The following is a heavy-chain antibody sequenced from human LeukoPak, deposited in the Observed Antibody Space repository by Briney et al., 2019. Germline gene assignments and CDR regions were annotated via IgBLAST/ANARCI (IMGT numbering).Heavy chain of an antibody. Sequence: GGSLRLSCAASGFTFSSYAMSWVRQAPGKGLEWVANIKQDGSEKYYVDSVKGRFTISRDNAKNSLYLQMNSLRAEDTAVYYCARVTMVRGVFDYWGQGTLVTVSS. CDR2: IKQDGSEK. D-gene: IGHD3-10*01. V-gene: IGHV3-7*01. CDR1: GFTFSSYA. J-gene: IGHJ4*02. CDR3: ARVTMVRGVFDY.